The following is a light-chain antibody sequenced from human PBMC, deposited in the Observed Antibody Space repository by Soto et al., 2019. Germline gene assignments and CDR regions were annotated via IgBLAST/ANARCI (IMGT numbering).Light chain of an antibody. CDR1: SSDVGGYNY. CDR3: SSYTSSSTLVV. J-gene: IGLJ2*01. V-gene: IGLV2-14*01. Sequence: QSALTKPDSVSGSPGQSSTLSCTGTSSDVGGYNYVSWYQQQPGKAPKLMIYDVSNRPSRVSNRFSGAKSGNTASLTIYGLQAEHEADAYCSSYTSSSTLVVVGGGTKVTVL. CDR2: DVS.